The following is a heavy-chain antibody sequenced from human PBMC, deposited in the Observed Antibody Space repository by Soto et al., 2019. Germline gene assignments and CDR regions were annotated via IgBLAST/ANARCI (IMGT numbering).Heavy chain of an antibody. D-gene: IGHD5-18*01. CDR3: ARASKSSYGYGIDY. CDR2: ISAYNGNT. Sequence: ASVKVSCKASGYTFTSYGISLVRLAPGQGLEWMGWISAYNGNTNYAQKLQGRVTITRDTSASTAYMELSSLRSEDTAVYYCARASKSSYGYGIDYWGQGTLVTVSS. V-gene: IGHV1-18*01. CDR1: GYTFTSYG. J-gene: IGHJ4*02.